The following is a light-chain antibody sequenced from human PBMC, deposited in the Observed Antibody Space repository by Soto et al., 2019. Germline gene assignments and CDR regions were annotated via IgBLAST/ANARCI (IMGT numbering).Light chain of an antibody. V-gene: IGLV1-47*03. J-gene: IGLJ2*01. CDR1: SSNIGSNY. Sequence: QSVLTQPPSASGTPGQRVTISCSGSSSNIGSNYVYWYQQLPGTAPKLLIYRNNQRPSGVPDRYSGSKSGTSASLAISGLWSEDEADYYCAAWDDSLCAVLFGGGTKLTVL. CDR2: RNN. CDR3: AAWDDSLCAVL.